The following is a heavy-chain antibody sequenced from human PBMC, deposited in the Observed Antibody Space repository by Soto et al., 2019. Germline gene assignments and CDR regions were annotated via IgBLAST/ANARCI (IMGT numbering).Heavy chain of an antibody. D-gene: IGHD3-22*01. Sequence: QVTLKESGPVLVKPTETLTLTCTASGFSLSNARMGVSWIRQPPGKALEWLAHIFSNDEKSYSTSLKSRLTISKDTSKSQVVLTMTNMDPVDTATYYCARIHSSGYHTFDAFDIWGQGTMVTVSS. CDR2: IFSNDEK. V-gene: IGHV2-26*01. CDR3: ARIHSSGYHTFDAFDI. J-gene: IGHJ3*02. CDR1: GFSLSNARMG.